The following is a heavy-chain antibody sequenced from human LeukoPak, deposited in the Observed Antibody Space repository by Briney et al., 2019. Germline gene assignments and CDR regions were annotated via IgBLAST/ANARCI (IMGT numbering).Heavy chain of an antibody. J-gene: IGHJ5*02. CDR3: ARMSYSSGWQYNWFDP. D-gene: IGHD6-19*01. V-gene: IGHV4-38-2*01. CDR2: IYHSGST. Sequence: PSETLSLTCAVSGYSISSGYYWGWIRQPPGKGLEWIGSIYHSGSTYYNPSLKSRVTISVDTSKNQFSLKLSSVTAADTAVYYCARMSYSSGWQYNWFDPWGQGTLVTVSS. CDR1: GYSISSGYY.